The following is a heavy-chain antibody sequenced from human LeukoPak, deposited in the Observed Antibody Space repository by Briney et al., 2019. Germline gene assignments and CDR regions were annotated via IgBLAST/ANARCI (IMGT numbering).Heavy chain of an antibody. D-gene: IGHD2-2*01. Sequence: GGSLRLSCAASGFTFSSYAMSWVRQAPGKGLEWVSAISGSGGSTYYADSVKGRFTISRDNAKNTLYLQMNSLRPEDTAVYYCARWGPYCSSTSCYGLGYWGQGTLVTVSS. V-gene: IGHV3-23*01. CDR3: ARWGPYCSSTSCYGLGY. CDR1: GFTFSSYA. J-gene: IGHJ4*02. CDR2: ISGSGGST.